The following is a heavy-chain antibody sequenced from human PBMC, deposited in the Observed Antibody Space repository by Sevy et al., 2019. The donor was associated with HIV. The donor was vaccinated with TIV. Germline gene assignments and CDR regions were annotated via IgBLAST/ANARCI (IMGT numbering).Heavy chain of an antibody. D-gene: IGHD2-8*01. CDR1: GFTFSSYA. CDR2: ISGSGGST. J-gene: IGHJ4*02. V-gene: IGHV3-23*01. CDR3: ARVAVSYCTNDCYHRFDY. Sequence: GSLRLSCAASGFTFSSYAMSWVRQAPGKGLEWVSAISGSGGSTYYADSVKGRLTISRDNSKNALYLQMNSLRGNDTAVYYCARVAVSYCTNDCYHRFDYWGPGALVTVSS.